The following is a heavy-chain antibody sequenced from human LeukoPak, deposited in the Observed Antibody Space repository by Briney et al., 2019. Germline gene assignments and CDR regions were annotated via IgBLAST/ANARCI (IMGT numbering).Heavy chain of an antibody. CDR2: ITPFNGNT. D-gene: IGHD6-19*01. Sequence: ASVKVSCKASGYTFTYRYLHWVRQAPGQALEWMGWITPFNGNTNYAQKFQDRVTITGDRSMSTAYMELSSLRSEDTAMYYCASLQWLVEEHDAFDIWGQGTMVTVSS. CDR1: GYTFTYRY. CDR3: ASLQWLVEEHDAFDI. V-gene: IGHV1-45*02. J-gene: IGHJ3*02.